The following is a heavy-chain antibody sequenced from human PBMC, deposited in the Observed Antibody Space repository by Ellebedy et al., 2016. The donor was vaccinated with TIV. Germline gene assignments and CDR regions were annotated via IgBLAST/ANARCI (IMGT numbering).Heavy chain of an antibody. CDR1: GGSISSSSYY. CDR3: ARQVHEYSSSYYFDY. V-gene: IGHV4-39*01. J-gene: IGHJ4*02. Sequence: SETLSLXXTVSGGSISSSSYYWGWIRQPPGKGLEWIGSIYYSGSTYYNPSLKSRVTISVDTSKNQFSLKLSSVTAADTAVYYCARQVHEYSSSYYFDYWGQGTLVTVSS. D-gene: IGHD6-6*01. CDR2: IYYSGST.